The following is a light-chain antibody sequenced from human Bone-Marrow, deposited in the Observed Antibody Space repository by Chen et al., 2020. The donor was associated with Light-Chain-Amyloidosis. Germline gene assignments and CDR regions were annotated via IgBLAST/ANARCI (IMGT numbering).Light chain of an antibody. V-gene: IGKV3-20*01. CDR2: GAS. Sequence: NVLTQSPATLSLSPGERATLSCAASQRVSRSYLAWYQQKPGQAPRLLIYGASNRATGIPDRFSGSGSGRDFTLTITRLEPEDFAVYYCHQYARSPLTFGGGTKVEI. CDR3: HQYARSPLT. J-gene: IGKJ4*01. CDR1: QRVSRSY.